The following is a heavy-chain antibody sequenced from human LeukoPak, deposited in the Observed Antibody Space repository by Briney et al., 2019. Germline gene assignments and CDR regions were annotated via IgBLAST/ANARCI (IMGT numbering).Heavy chain of an antibody. J-gene: IGHJ5*02. D-gene: IGHD3-10*02. CDR1: GFTFSSYA. V-gene: IGHV3-30-3*01. CDR3: ARLLFGDNP. CDR2: ISYDGSNK. Sequence: GGSLRLSCAASGFTFSSYAMHWVRQAPGKGLEWVAVISYDGSNKYYADSVKGRFTISRDNSKNTLYLQMNSLRAEDTAVYYCARLLFGDNPWGQGTLVTVSS.